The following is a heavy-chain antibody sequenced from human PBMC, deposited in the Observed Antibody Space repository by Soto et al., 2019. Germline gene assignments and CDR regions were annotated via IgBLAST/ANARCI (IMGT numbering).Heavy chain of an antibody. CDR1: GYTFTSYD. J-gene: IGHJ3*02. CDR3: ARAPPDYGYAFDI. CDR2: MNPNSGNT. D-gene: IGHD4-17*01. Sequence: ASVKVSCKASGYTFTSYDINWVRQATGQGLEWMGWMNPNSGNTGYAQKFQGRVTMTRNTSISTAYMELSSLRSEDTAVYYCARAPPDYGYAFDIWGQGTMVTVS. V-gene: IGHV1-8*01.